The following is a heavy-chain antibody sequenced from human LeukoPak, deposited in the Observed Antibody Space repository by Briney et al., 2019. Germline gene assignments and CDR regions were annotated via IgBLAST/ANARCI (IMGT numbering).Heavy chain of an antibody. D-gene: IGHD5-18*01. J-gene: IGHJ4*02. Sequence: GGSLRLSCAASGFTFSSYSMNWVRQAPGKELEWVSSISSSSSYIYYADSVKGRFTISRDNAKNSLYLQMNSLRAEDTAVYYCARDRFSYGYYFDYWGQGTLVTVSS. V-gene: IGHV3-21*01. CDR1: GFTFSSYS. CDR2: ISSSSSYI. CDR3: ARDRFSYGYYFDY.